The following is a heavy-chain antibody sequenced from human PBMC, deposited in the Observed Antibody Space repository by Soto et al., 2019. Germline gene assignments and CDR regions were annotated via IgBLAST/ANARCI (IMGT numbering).Heavy chain of an antibody. D-gene: IGHD1-26*01. CDR1: GFTFSSYA. CDR3: ARDGIANTLYYYYGMDV. CDR2: ISYDGSNK. Sequence: GGSLRLSCAASGFTFSSYAMHWVRQAPGKGLEWVAVISYDGSNKYYADSVKGRFTISRDNSKNTLYLQMNSLRAEDTAVYYCARDGIANTLYYYYGMDVWGQGTTVTVSS. J-gene: IGHJ6*02. V-gene: IGHV3-30-3*01.